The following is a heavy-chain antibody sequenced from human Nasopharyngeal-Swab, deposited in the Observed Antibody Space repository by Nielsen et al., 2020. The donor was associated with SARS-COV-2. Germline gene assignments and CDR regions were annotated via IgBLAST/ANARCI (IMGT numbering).Heavy chain of an antibody. CDR1: GFSFSSYA. J-gene: IGHJ3*02. CDR3: ARTGFSSTWRNAYDI. D-gene: IGHD3/OR15-3a*01. V-gene: IGHV3-23*01. CDR2: IIGSGGGST. Sequence: GESLKISCAASGFSFSSYAMSWVRQAPGKGLEWVSGIIGSGGGSTYYADSVKGRFTISRGNSKNSLYLQMNNLRAEDTAVYYCARTGFSSTWRNAYDIWGQGTMVTVSS.